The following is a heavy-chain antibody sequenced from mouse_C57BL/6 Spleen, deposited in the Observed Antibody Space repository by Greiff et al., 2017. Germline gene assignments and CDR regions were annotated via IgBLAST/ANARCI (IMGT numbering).Heavy chain of an antibody. J-gene: IGHJ3*01. CDR3: ARIPIYYYGSSYEGFAY. Sequence: VQLKQSGAELVKPGASVKLSCTASGFTFTDYYMPWVKQRPEQGLEWIGRIDPEDGETKYAPKFQGKATITADTSSNTAYLQLSSLTSEDTAVYYWARIPIYYYGSSYEGFAYWGQGTLVTVSA. V-gene: IGHV14-2*01. CDR2: IDPEDGET. CDR1: GFTFTDYY. D-gene: IGHD1-1*01.